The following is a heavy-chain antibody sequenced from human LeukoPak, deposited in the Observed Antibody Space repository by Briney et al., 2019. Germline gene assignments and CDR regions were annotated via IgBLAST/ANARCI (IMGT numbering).Heavy chain of an antibody. CDR2: IIPIFGTA. Sequence: SVNVSRKASVGTFSSYAISWVRQAPGQGLEWMGGIIPIFGTANYAQKFQGRVTITADESTSTAYMELSSLRSEATAVYYCAAHAYYYDSSGYSWESDYWGQGTLVTVSS. V-gene: IGHV1-69*01. CDR1: VGTFSSYA. D-gene: IGHD3-22*01. J-gene: IGHJ4*02. CDR3: AAHAYYYDSSGYSWESDY.